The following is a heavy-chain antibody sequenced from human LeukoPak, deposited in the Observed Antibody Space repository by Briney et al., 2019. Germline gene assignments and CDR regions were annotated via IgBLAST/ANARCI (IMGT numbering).Heavy chain of an antibody. V-gene: IGHV1-2*02. J-gene: IGHJ4*02. CDR2: INPKSGGT. CDR3: ARAGRTVVAGLGTGY. D-gene: IGHD6-19*01. CDR1: GYTLTGYY. Sequence: ASVKVSCKASGYTLTGYYLHWVRQAPGQGLEWMGLINPKSGGTKYAQKFEGGVSMTWDTSISTAYMELRRLRSDDTAVYYCARAGRTVVAGLGTGYWGQGTLVTVSS.